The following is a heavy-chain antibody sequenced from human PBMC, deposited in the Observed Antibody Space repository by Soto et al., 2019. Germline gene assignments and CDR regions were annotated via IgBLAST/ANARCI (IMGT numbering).Heavy chain of an antibody. Sequence: QVQLQESGPGLVKPSETLSLTCTVSTGSISPYYWTWIRQPPGKGLEWIGYIYYTGSTNYNPSLKSRVTISLDTSKNQFSLKLSSVTAADTAVYYCARLSCSNALCPPHYWGQGTLVTVSS. CDR1: TGSISPYY. J-gene: IGHJ4*02. CDR3: ARLSCSNALCPPHY. V-gene: IGHV4-59*01. D-gene: IGHD2-8*01. CDR2: IYYTGST.